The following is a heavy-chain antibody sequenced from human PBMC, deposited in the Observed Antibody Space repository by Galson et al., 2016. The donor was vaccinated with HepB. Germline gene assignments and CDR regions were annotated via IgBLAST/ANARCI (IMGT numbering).Heavy chain of an antibody. CDR1: GYTFTSHY. J-gene: IGHJ4*02. V-gene: IGHV1-46*01. CDR2: INPSAGST. CDR3: ARVMIGGSEFYFFDY. Sequence: SVKVSCKASGYTFTSHYIHWMRQTPGQGLEWMGIINPSAGSTSYAEKFQGRVTMTRDTSTSTVYMELSSLRPEDTAVYYCARVMIGGSEFYFFDYWGQGTLVTVSS. D-gene: IGHD3-16*01.